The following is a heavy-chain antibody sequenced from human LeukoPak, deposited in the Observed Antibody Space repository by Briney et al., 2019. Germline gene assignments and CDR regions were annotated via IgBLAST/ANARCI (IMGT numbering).Heavy chain of an antibody. CDR2: INPHSGDT. CDR3: ATSGPDFLPVSPLLDF. J-gene: IGHJ4*02. Sequence: GASVKVSFKASGYSFTVYYMHWVRQAPGQGPEWMGWINPHSGDTESAQKFQGRVTMTRDTSINTAYMELTRLKSDDTAVYYCATSGPDFLPVSPLLDFWGQGTLVTVSS. CDR1: GYSFTVYY. D-gene: IGHD2/OR15-2a*01. V-gene: IGHV1-2*02.